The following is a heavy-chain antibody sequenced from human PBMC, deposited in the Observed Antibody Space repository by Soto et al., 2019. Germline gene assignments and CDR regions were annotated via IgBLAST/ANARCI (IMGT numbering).Heavy chain of an antibody. CDR1: GFTFNSYS. V-gene: IGHV3-21*01. CDR2: ISSSSSYI. J-gene: IGHJ4*02. CDR3: ARDIATYYDILTGYYPKPPFDY. Sequence: GGSLRLSCAASGFTFNSYSMNWVRQAPGKGVEWVSSISSSSSYIYYADSVKGRFTISGDNAKNSLYLQMNSLRAEDTAVYYCARDIATYYDILTGYYPKPPFDYWGQGTLVTVSS. D-gene: IGHD3-9*01.